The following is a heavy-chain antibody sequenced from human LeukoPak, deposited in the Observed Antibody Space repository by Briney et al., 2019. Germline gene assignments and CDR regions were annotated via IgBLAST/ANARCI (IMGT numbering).Heavy chain of an antibody. CDR3: ARDPTRGRQLVGGNY. J-gene: IGHJ4*02. D-gene: IGHD6-13*01. V-gene: IGHV3-11*01. CDR1: GFTFSDYY. Sequence: GGSLRLSCAASGFTFSDYYMSWIRQAPGKGLEWVSYISSSGSTIYYADSVKGRFTISRDNAKNSLYLQMNSLRAEDTAVYYCARDPTRGRQLVGGNYWGQGTLVTVPS. CDR2: ISSSGSTI.